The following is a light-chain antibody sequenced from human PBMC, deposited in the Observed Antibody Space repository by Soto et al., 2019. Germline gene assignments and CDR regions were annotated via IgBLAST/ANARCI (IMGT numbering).Light chain of an antibody. Sequence: QSVLTQPPSVSGPPGQGATSPGPGAGSKPGADYDVHWYQHLPGSAPKLLIYDNNIRPSGVPDRFSGSKSGTSASLAITGLQAEDEGDYYCQSYDSSLSNLVVFGGGTKLTVL. V-gene: IGLV1-40*01. J-gene: IGLJ2*01. CDR3: QSYDSSLSNLVV. CDR2: DNN. CDR1: GSKPGADYD.